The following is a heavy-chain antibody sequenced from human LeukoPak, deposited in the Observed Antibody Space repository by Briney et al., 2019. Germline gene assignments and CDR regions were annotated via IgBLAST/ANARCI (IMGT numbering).Heavy chain of an antibody. CDR3: ARGFSYNHFDY. J-gene: IGHJ4*02. Sequence: GGSLRLSCAASGFTFRTYWMHWVRQAPGKGLVWVSHIKSDGSATTYADSVKGRFTISTDNAKNTLYLQMNSLRAEDTAVYYCARGFSYNHFDYWGQGTLVTVSS. CDR2: IKSDGSAT. D-gene: IGHD5-24*01. CDR1: GFTFRTYW. V-gene: IGHV3-74*01.